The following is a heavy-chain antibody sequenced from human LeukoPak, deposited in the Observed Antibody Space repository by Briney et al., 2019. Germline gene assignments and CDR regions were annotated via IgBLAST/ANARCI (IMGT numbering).Heavy chain of an antibody. V-gene: IGHV3-30-3*01. Sequence: GGSLRLSCAASGFTFSDYYMSWIRQAPGKGLEWVAVISYDGSNKYYADSVKGRFTISRDNSKNTLYLQMNSLRAEDTAVYYCARDQFPEDSSGYYPLDWGQGTLVTVSS. J-gene: IGHJ4*02. CDR2: ISYDGSNK. CDR3: ARDQFPEDSSGYYPLD. D-gene: IGHD3-22*01. CDR1: GFTFSDYY.